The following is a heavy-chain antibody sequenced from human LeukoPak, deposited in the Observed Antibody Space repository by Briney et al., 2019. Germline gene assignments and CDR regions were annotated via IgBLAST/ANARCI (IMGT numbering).Heavy chain of an antibody. Sequence: ASVKVSCKASGGTFSNYAISWVRQAPGQGLEWMGWISAYNGNTNYAQKLQGRVTMTTDTSTSTAYMELRSLRSDDTAVYYCASIAVADAFDIWGQGTMVTVSS. V-gene: IGHV1-18*01. J-gene: IGHJ3*02. CDR2: ISAYNGNT. D-gene: IGHD6-19*01. CDR1: GGTFSNYA. CDR3: ASIAVADAFDI.